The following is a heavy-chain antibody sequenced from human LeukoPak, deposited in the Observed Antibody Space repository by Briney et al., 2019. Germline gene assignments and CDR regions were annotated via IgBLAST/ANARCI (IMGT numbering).Heavy chain of an antibody. CDR3: ARWTPKDAFDI. D-gene: IGHD3/OR15-3a*01. CDR2: LHHSGIT. Sequence: PSETLSLTCTLSGGSIYSSNWWAWVRQPPGKGLEWIGELHHSGITNYNASIQSRVTISVDTSKNQFSLKLSSVTAADTAVYYCARWTPKDAFDIWGQGTMVTVSS. CDR1: GGSIYSSNW. V-gene: IGHV4-4*02. J-gene: IGHJ3*02.